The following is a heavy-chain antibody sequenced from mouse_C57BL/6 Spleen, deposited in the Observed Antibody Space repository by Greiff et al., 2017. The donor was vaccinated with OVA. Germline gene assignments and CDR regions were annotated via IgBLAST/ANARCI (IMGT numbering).Heavy chain of an antibody. CDR1: GYTFTSYW. V-gene: IGHV1-55*01. J-gene: IGHJ3*01. Sequence: QVQLQQPGAELVKPGASVKMSCKASGYTFTSYWITWVKQRPGQGLEWIGDIYPGSGSTNYNQKFKGKATLTVDTSSSTAYMQLSSLTSEDSAVYYCARVRDSAGDVGFAYWGQGTLVTVSA. D-gene: IGHD3-2*02. CDR3: ARVRDSAGDVGFAY. CDR2: IYPGSGST.